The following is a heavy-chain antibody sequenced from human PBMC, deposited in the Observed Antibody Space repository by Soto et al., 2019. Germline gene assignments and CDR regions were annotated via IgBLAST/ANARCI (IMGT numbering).Heavy chain of an antibody. CDR2: IYYSGST. Sequence: SETLSLTCTVSGGSISSYYWSWIRQPPGKGLEWIGYIYYSGSTNYNPSLKSRVTISVDTSKNQFSLKLSSVTAADTAVYYCARGIQRNNMVRGVIITGLFDYWGQGTLVTVSS. D-gene: IGHD3-10*01. CDR3: ARGIQRNNMVRGVIITGLFDY. J-gene: IGHJ4*02. V-gene: IGHV4-59*01. CDR1: GGSISSYY.